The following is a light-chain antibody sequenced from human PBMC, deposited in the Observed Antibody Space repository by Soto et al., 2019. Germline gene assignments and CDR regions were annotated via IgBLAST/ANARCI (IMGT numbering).Light chain of an antibody. CDR1: QSLRHSNGYNY. CDR2: LGS. J-gene: IGKJ2*01. V-gene: IGKV2-28*01. CDR3: MQALQTYT. Sequence: DIVMTQSPLSLPVTPGEPASISCRSSQSLRHSNGYNYLDWYLQKPGQSPQLLIYLGSNRASGVPDRFSGSGSGTDFTLKISRVEAEDVWVYYCMQALQTYTFGQGTKLEIK.